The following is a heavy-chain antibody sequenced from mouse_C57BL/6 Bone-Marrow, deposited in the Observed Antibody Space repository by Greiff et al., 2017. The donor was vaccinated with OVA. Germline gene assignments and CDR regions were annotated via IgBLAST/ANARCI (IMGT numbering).Heavy chain of an antibody. V-gene: IGHV8-12*01. D-gene: IGHD1-1*01. CDR3: ARGYYGSLWYFDV. J-gene: IGHJ1*03. Sequence: QVTLKESGPGILQSSQTLSLTCSFSGFSLSTSGMGVSWIRQPSGKGLEWLAHIYWDDDKRYNPSLTSRLTISKDTSRNQVFLKITSVDTADTATYYCARGYYGSLWYFDVWGTGTTVTVSS. CDR2: IYWDDDK. CDR1: GFSLSTSGMG.